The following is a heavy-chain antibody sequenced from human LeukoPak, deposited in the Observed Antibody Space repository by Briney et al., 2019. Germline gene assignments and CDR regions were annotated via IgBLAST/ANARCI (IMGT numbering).Heavy chain of an antibody. J-gene: IGHJ4*02. Sequence: AGGSLRLSCAASGFTFSNAWMSWVRQAPGKGLEWVGRIKSKTDGGTTDYAAPVKGRFTISRDDSKNTLYLQMNTLKTEDTAVYYCTPSRDGYNPFDYWGQGTLVTVSS. V-gene: IGHV3-15*01. D-gene: IGHD5-24*01. CDR3: TPSRDGYNPFDY. CDR1: GFTFSNAW. CDR2: IKSKTDGGTT.